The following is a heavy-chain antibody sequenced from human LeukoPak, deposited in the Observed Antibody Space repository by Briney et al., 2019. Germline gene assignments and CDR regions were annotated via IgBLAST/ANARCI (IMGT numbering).Heavy chain of an antibody. V-gene: IGHV3-23*01. CDR1: GFTFSSYA. D-gene: IGHD3-22*01. CDR2: ISGSGGST. J-gene: IGHJ4*02. CDR3: AKDQYYYDSSGPFDY. Sequence: PGGSLRLSCAASGFTFSSYAMSWVRQAPGKGLEWVSAISGSGGSTYYADSVKGRFTISRDNSKNTLYLQMNSLRAEDTAVYYCAKDQYYYDSSGPFDYWGQGTLVTVSS.